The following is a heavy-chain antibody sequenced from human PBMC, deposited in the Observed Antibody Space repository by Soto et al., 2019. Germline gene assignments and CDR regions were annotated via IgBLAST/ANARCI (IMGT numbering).Heavy chain of an antibody. V-gene: IGHV4-34*01. D-gene: IGHD2-21*02. J-gene: IGHJ4*02. CDR1: GGSFSGYY. Sequence: QVQLQRWGAGLLKPSETLSLTCAVYGGSFSGYYWSWIRQPPGKGLEWIGEINHSGSTNYNPSLKSRVTISVDTSKNQFSLKLSSVTAADTAVYYCAREYGGNSGTFDYWGQGTLVTVSS. CDR3: AREYGGNSGTFDY. CDR2: INHSGST.